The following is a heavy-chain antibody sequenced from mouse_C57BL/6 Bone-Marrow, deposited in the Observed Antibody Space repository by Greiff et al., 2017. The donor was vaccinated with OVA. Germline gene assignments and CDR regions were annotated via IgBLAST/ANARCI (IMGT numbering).Heavy chain of an antibody. V-gene: IGHV14-4*01. CDR1: GFNFKDDY. CDR3: TTILYDGSYGDWFAY. Sequence: EVQLQQSGAELVRPGASVKLSCTASGFNFKDDYMHWVKQRPEQGLEWIGWIDPENGDTEFPSKFQGKATITADKSSTTAYLLLSSLTSEDTAVYYCTTILYDGSYGDWFAYWGQGTLVTVSA. D-gene: IGHD2-3*01. J-gene: IGHJ3*01. CDR2: IDPENGDT.